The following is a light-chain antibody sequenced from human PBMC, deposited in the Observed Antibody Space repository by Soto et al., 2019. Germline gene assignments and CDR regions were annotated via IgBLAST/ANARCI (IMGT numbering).Light chain of an antibody. V-gene: IGKV3-11*01. J-gene: IGKJ1*01. Sequence: TQSPSSLSASVGDRATLSCRASQSVSSYLAWYQQKPGQAPRLLIYDASNRATGIPARFSGSGSGTDFTLTISSLQPEDFATYYCLQDYNYPWTFGQGTKVDIK. CDR1: QSVSSY. CDR3: LQDYNYPWT. CDR2: DAS.